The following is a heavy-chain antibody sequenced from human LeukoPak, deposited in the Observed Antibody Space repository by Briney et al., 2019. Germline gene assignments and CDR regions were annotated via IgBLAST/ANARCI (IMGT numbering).Heavy chain of an antibody. CDR1: GYTFTNYH. V-gene: IGHV1-2*02. Sequence: ASVTVSCKASGYTFTNYHINWVRQATGQGLEWMGWMNLNNGDSDYAQKFQGRVTMTRDTSISTAYMELNRLRSDDTAVYYCARDGSSGWREDYFDYWGQGTLVTVSS. J-gene: IGHJ4*02. CDR3: ARDGSSGWREDYFDY. D-gene: IGHD6-19*01. CDR2: MNLNNGDS.